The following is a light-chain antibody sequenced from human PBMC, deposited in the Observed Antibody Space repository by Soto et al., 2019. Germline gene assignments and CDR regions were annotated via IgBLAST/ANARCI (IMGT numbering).Light chain of an antibody. Sequence: EIVLTQSPGTLSVSPGERDTLSCRASQSVGSSYLAWYQQKPGQAPRLLIYGASSRATGIADRFRGSGSGTDFTLTISRLEPEDFAVYYCQHYGSSLWTFGQGTKVDIK. J-gene: IGKJ1*01. CDR3: QHYGSSLWT. V-gene: IGKV3-20*01. CDR1: QSVGSSY. CDR2: GAS.